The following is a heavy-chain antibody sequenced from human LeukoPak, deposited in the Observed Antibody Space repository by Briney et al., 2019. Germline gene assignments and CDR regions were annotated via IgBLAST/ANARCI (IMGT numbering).Heavy chain of an antibody. CDR2: ISYDGRNK. CDR3: ARPLVRTRYYFDY. Sequence: GGSQRLSCAASGFTFSSYAMHWVRQAPGKGLEWVAVISYDGRNKYYADSVKGRFTISRDNSKNTLYLQMNSLRAEDTAVYYCARPLVRTRYYFDYWGQGTLVTVSS. D-gene: IGHD2-8*01. J-gene: IGHJ4*02. CDR1: GFTFSSYA. V-gene: IGHV3-30*04.